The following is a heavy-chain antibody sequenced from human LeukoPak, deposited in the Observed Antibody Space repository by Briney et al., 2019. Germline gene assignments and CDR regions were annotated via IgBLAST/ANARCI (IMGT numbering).Heavy chain of an antibody. CDR1: GESFSGYY. CDR2: INHSGST. D-gene: IGHD3-10*01. CDR3: ARGPDGSGNADY. Sequence: SGTLSLACAVYGESFSGYYWSWIRQSPGKGLEWIGEINHSGSTNYNPSLKSRATISVDTSKNQFSLKLSSVTAADTAVYYCARGPDGSGNADYWGQGTLVTVSS. J-gene: IGHJ4*02. V-gene: IGHV4-34*01.